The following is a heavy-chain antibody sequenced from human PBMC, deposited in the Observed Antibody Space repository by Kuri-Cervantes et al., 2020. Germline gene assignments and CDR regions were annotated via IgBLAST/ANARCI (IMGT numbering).Heavy chain of an antibody. D-gene: IGHD1-20*01. J-gene: IGHJ4*02. CDR2: ISNDGSNK. Sequence: GESLKIPCAASGFTFSSYSMHRVRQAPGKGLGWVAVISNDGSNKFYADSVKGRFTISRDNSKNPLYLRKNSRRAGDTGVYYCARDPSPYNWNEMGDYWGQGPLVTVSS. CDR3: ARDPSPYNWNEMGDY. CDR1: GFTFSSYS. V-gene: IGHV3-30*03.